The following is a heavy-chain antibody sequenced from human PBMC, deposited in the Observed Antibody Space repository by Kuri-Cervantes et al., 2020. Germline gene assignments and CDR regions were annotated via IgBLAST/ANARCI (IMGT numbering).Heavy chain of an antibody. D-gene: IGHD5-12*01. CDR2: IYPGDSDT. CDR1: GYSFTSYW. J-gene: IGHJ6*02. Sequence: KVSCKGSGYSFTSYWIGWVRQMPGKGLEWTGIIYPGDSDTRYSPSFQGQVTISADKSIGTAYLQWSSLKASDTAMYYCARLSGRGYDNYYYYGMDVWGQGTTVTVSS. V-gene: IGHV5-51*01. CDR3: ARLSGRGYDNYYYYGMDV.